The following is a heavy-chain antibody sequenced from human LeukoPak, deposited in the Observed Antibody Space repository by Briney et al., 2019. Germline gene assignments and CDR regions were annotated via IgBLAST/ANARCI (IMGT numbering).Heavy chain of an antibody. J-gene: IGHJ4*02. D-gene: IGHD3-3*01. V-gene: IGHV3-21*01. CDR3: ARDRSGGSRYYDFWSGYYSFDY. CDR1: GFTFSSYS. Sequence: PGGSLRLSCAASGFTFSSYSMYWVRQAPGKGLEWVSSISSSSSYIYYADSVKGRFTISRDNAKNSLYLQMNSLRAEDTAVYYCARDRSGGSRYYDFWSGYYSFDYWGQGTLVTVSS. CDR2: ISSSSSYI.